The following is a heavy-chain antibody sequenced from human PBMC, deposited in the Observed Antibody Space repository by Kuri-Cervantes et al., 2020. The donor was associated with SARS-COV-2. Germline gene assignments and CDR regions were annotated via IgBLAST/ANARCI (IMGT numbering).Heavy chain of an antibody. Sequence: GSLRLSCAVYGGSFSGYYWSWIRQPPGKGLEWIGEINHSGSTNYIPSLESRVTISVDTSKNQFSLKLSSVTAADTAVYYCAGGYSSGWYKNWGQGTLVTVSS. J-gene: IGHJ4*02. CDR3: AGGYSSGWYKN. V-gene: IGHV4-34*01. CDR1: GGSFSGYY. CDR2: INHSGST. D-gene: IGHD6-19*01.